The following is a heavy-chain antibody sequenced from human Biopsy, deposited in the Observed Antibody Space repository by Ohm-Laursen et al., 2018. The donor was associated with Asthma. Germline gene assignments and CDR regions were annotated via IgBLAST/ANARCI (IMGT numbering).Heavy chain of an antibody. CDR2: IYYSGST. D-gene: IGHD2-21*02. Sequence: SETLSLTWLVSGVSISSDYWSWIRQPPGKGLEWIGHIYYSGSTNYQPSLKSRVTISVDTPKNQFSLKLRSVTAADAAVYYCARGISRVTGLFDHFDSWGQGTLVTVSS. CDR3: ARGISRVTGLFDHFDS. CDR1: GVSISSDY. J-gene: IGHJ4*02. V-gene: IGHV4-59*01.